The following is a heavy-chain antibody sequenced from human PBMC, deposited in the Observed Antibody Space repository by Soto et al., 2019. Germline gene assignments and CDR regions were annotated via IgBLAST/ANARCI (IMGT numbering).Heavy chain of an antibody. CDR1: GGSISSSSHY. Sequence: SETLSLTCSVFGGSISSSSHYWGWIRQAPGKGLEWIGSMSYSGSAYYNPSLKSRVTLFVDMSKNQVSLKLSSVTAADTAMYYCARGHGGITVFGAPGHFDYWGQGTRVTVSS. J-gene: IGHJ4*02. D-gene: IGHD3-3*01. CDR2: MSYSGSA. V-gene: IGHV4-39*01. CDR3: ARGHGGITVFGAPGHFDY.